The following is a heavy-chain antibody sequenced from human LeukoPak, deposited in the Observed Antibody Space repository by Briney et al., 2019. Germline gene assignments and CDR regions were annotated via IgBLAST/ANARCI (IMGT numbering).Heavy chain of an antibody. CDR2: IYTSGST. J-gene: IGHJ3*02. CDR1: GGSISSYY. CDR3: ARDQYDFWSGYNGAAFDI. Sequence: PSETLSLTCTVSGGSISSYYWSWIRQPPGKGLEWIGRIYTSGSTNYNPSLKSRVTMSVDTSKNQFSLKLSSVTAADTAVYYCARDQYDFWSGYNGAAFDIWGQGTMVTVSS. V-gene: IGHV4-4*07. D-gene: IGHD3-3*01.